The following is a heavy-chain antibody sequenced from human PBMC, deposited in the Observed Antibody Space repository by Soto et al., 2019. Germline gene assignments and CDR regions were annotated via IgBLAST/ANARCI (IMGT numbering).Heavy chain of an antibody. Sequence: SETLSFPCTVFWVYIRFYYCRRILQPPGKGLEWIAYIDSSGSTKYNPSLKSRVTISLDTSRNQLSLKPNSVTAADTAVYYCAREGYSSRWNPIDYWGQGTQVTVSS. V-gene: IGHV4-59*01. CDR3: AREGYSSRWNPIDY. CDR1: WVYIRFYY. J-gene: IGHJ4*02. CDR2: IDSSGST. D-gene: IGHD6-13*01.